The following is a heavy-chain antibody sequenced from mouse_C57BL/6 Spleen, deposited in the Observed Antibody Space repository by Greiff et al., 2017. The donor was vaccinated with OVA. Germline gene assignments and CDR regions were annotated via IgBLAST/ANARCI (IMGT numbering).Heavy chain of an antibody. CDR3: ARHYDGYYDY. J-gene: IGHJ2*01. CDR2: ISGGGGNT. V-gene: IGHV5-9*01. Sequence: EVNVVESGGGLVKPGGSLKLSCAASGFTFSSYTMSWVRQTPEKRLEWVATISGGGGNTYYPDSVKGRCTISRDNAKNTLYLQMSSLRSEDTALYDCARHYDGYYDYWGQGTTLTVSS. D-gene: IGHD2-3*01. CDR1: GFTFSSYT.